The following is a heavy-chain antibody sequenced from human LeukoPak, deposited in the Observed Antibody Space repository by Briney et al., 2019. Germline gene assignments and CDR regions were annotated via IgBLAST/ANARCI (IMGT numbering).Heavy chain of an antibody. V-gene: IGHV3-23*01. J-gene: IGHJ3*02. CDR3: AKVKQLEYDAFDI. CDR2: ISGSGGST. CDR1: GFTFSGYA. Sequence: GGSLRLSCAASGFTFSGYAMSWVGQAPGKGLEWVSAISGSGGSTYYADSVKGRFTISRDNSKNTLYLQMNSLRAEDTAVYYCAKVKQLEYDAFDIWGQGTMVTVSS. D-gene: IGHD1-1*01.